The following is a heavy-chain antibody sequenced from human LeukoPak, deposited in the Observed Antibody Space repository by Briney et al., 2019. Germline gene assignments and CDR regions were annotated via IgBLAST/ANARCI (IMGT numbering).Heavy chain of an antibody. J-gene: IGHJ6*03. D-gene: IGHD3-22*01. CDR3: AKLRTYDSSGYYYVPSYYYYMDV. CDR1: GFTFSSYV. Sequence: GRSLRLSCAASGFTFSSYVMHWVRQAPGKGLEWVAIISYDGSNEYYADSVKGRFTISRDNSKNTLYLQMNSLRAEDTAVYYCAKLRTYDSSGYYYVPSYYYYMDVWGKGTTVTISS. CDR2: ISYDGSNE. V-gene: IGHV3-30*04.